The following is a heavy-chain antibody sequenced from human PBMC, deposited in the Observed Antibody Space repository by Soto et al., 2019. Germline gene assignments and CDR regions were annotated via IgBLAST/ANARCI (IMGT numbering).Heavy chain of an antibody. J-gene: IGHJ4*02. Sequence: SGPTLVNTTQTLTLPCTFSGFSLSTSVVFVGWIRHHPGKALEWLALIYWDDDTFYSPSLKTRLTISKDTSKNQVVLTMTNMDPTDTAIYYCARVWIADSFDYWGQGALVTVSS. CDR3: ARVWIADSFDY. D-gene: IGHD2-21*01. V-gene: IGHV2-70*13. CDR2: IYWDDDT. CDR1: GFSLSTSVVF.